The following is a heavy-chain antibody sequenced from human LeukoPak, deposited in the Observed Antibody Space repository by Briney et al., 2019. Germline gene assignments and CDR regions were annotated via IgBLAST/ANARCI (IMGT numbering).Heavy chain of an antibody. V-gene: IGHV3-23*01. J-gene: IGHJ6*03. CDR3: AKDSTAGGHYYYYMDV. CDR1: GFTLSSYA. D-gene: IGHD1-26*01. Sequence: PGGSLRLSCAASGFTLSSYAMSWVRHGPGKGMEWVSAVSGSGGRTYYADSVKGRFTISRDNSTNTLYLQMNNLRAEDTAVYYCAKDSTAGGHYYYYMDVWGKGTTVTISS. CDR2: VSGSGGRT.